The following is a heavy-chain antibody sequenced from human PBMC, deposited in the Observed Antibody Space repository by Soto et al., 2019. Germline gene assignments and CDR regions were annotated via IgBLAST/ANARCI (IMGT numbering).Heavy chain of an antibody. CDR3: ARVPTGTRYYYYGMDV. D-gene: IGHD1-1*01. V-gene: IGHV1-3*04. J-gene: IGHJ6*02. CDR2: INIGSGNT. Sequence: VKVSCKASGYAFASYSRHWAHQEPGQRLEWMGWINIGSGNTEYSQKFQGRVTITRDTSASTAYMELSSLRSEDTAVYYCARVPTGTRYYYYGMDVWGQGTTVTVSS. CDR1: GYAFASYS.